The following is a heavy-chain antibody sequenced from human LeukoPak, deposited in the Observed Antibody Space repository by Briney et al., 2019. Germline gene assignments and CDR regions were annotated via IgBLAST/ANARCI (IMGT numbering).Heavy chain of an antibody. Sequence: GGSLRLSCAASGFTFSSYAMHWVRQAPGKGLEWVAFISYDGSDKYYADSVKGRFTISRDNSKNTLYLQMNSLRAEDTAVYYCAKGLSGGGQRGYFDYWGQGTLVTVSS. CDR2: ISYDGSDK. CDR1: GFTFSSYA. V-gene: IGHV3-30*04. J-gene: IGHJ4*02. CDR3: AKGLSGGGQRGYFDY. D-gene: IGHD4-23*01.